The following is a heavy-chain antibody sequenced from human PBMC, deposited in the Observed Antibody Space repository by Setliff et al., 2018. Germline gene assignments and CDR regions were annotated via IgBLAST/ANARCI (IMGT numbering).Heavy chain of an antibody. D-gene: IGHD5-18*01. Sequence: SETLSLTCTVSGASISSSSYYWGWVRQPPGKGLKWIGTFYYGGSTYYSPSLKSRVTISVDASKNQFSLKLTSVTAADTAVYSCARHGYSYGYYFEHWGQGTLVTVSS. CDR1: GASISSSSYY. J-gene: IGHJ4*02. CDR2: FYYGGST. V-gene: IGHV4-39*01. CDR3: ARHGYSYGYYFEH.